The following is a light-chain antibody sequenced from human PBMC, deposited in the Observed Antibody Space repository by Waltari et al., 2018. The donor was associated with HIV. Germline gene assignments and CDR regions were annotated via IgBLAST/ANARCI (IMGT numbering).Light chain of an antibody. CDR1: ESIRNL. CDR2: GSS. V-gene: IGKV1-39*01. CDR3: QQSYSIPL. J-gene: IGKJ1*01. Sequence: IQMTQSPSSLSASVGDSVTITCRASESIRNLLSWYQQKAGKAPKLLIYGSSSLQSGVPSRFSGSGSGTDFTLTISSLQPEDFATYYCQQSYSIPLFGQGTKVEIK.